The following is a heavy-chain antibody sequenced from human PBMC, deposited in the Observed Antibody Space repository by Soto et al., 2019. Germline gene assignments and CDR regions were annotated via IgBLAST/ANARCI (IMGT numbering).Heavy chain of an antibody. J-gene: IGHJ4*02. V-gene: IGHV4-39*01. CDR3: ARRGPVIFAY. CDR2: FYYSGST. CDR1: GGSISSSSYY. Sequence: QLQLQESGPGLVKPSETLSLTCTVSGGSISSSSYYWGWIRQPPGKGLEWIGSFYYSGSTYYNPSLKSRVTIPLDTSNNKFSLQLSSGTAPETAVYYCARRGPVIFAYWGQGTLVTVSP. D-gene: IGHD3-22*01.